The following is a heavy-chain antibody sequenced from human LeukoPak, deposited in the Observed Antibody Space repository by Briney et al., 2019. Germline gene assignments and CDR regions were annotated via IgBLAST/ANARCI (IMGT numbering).Heavy chain of an antibody. D-gene: IGHD3-22*01. J-gene: IGHJ4*02. CDR1: GGSISSYY. CDR3: ARGARLYYYDSSGYYYSYYFDY. Sequence: SETLSLTCTVSGGSISSYYWSWIRQPAGKGLEWIGRIYTSGSTNYNPSLKSRVTTSVDTSKNQFSLKLSSVTAADTAVYYCARGARLYYYDSSGYYYSYYFDYWGQGTLVTVSS. V-gene: IGHV4-4*07. CDR2: IYTSGST.